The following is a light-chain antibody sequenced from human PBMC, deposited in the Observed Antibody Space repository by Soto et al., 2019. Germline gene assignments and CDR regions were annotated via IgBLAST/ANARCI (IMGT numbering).Light chain of an antibody. CDR2: DAS. CDR3: QLYGTSPP. Sequence: EIVLTQSPATLSLSPGERATLSCRASQSISHFLAWYQQRPGQAPRLLIYDASNRATGIPTRFSGSASGTDFTLTINRLEPEDFAVYYCQLYGTSPPFGQGTRLEIK. CDR1: QSISHF. V-gene: IGKV3-11*01. J-gene: IGKJ5*01.